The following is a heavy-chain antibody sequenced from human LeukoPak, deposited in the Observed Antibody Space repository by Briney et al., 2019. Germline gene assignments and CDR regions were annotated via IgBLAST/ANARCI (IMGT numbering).Heavy chain of an antibody. J-gene: IGHJ4*02. CDR2: ISYDGSTK. D-gene: IGHD3-10*01. Sequence: GRSLRLSCAASGITFSTYTMHWVRQAPGKGLEWVAVISYDGSTKYYADSVKGRFTISRDNSKNTLYLQMNSLRTEDTAVYYCARAGDYGSGTFRWRHFDYWGQGTLVTATS. CDR1: GITFSTYT. CDR3: ARAGDYGSGTFRWRHFDY. V-gene: IGHV3-30-3*01.